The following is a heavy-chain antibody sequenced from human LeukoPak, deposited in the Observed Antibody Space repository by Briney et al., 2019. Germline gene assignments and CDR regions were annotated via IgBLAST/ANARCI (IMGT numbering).Heavy chain of an antibody. D-gene: IGHD3-22*01. J-gene: IGHJ4*02. V-gene: IGHV1-8*01. Sequence: ASVKVSCKASGYTFTSYDINWVRQATGQGLEWMGWMNPNSGNTGYAQKFQGRVTMTRNTSISTAYMELSSLRSEDTAVYYCARGYYYDSSGYYLGGDYWGQGTLVTVSS. CDR1: GYTFTSYD. CDR2: MNPNSGNT. CDR3: ARGYYYDSSGYYLGGDY.